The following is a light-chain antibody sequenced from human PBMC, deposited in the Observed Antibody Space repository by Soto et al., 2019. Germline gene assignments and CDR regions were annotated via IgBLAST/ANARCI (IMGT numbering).Light chain of an antibody. CDR3: QHYSIFSLT. V-gene: IGKV1-5*03. CDR1: QSISNW. Sequence: DIQMTQSPSTLSASVGDRVTITCRASQSISNWLAWYQQKPGKAPNLLIQKAPSLESGVPLRFSGSGSVTEFTLTISSLQPDDVATYYCQHYSIFSLTFGGGTKVEIK. CDR2: KAP. J-gene: IGKJ4*01.